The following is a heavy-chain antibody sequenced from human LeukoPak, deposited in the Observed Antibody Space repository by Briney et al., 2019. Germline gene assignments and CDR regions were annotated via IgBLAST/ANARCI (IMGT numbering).Heavy chain of an antibody. CDR2: IYHSGST. V-gene: IGHV4-30-2*01. D-gene: IGHD6-13*01. Sequence: PSETLSLTCAVSGGSISSGGYSWSWIRQPPGKGLEWIGYIYHSGSTYYNPSLKSRVTISVDRSKNQFSLKLSSVTAADTAVYYCARGRIAAARRHYYGMDVWGQGTTVTVSS. J-gene: IGHJ6*02. CDR1: GGSISSGGYS. CDR3: ARGRIAAARRHYYGMDV.